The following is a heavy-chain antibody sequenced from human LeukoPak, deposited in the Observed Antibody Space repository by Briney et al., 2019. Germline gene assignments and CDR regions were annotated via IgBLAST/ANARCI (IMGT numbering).Heavy chain of an antibody. Sequence: GGSLRLSCAASGFTFDDYGMSWVRQAPGKGLEWVSGINWNGGSTGYADSVKGRFTISRDNAKNSLYLQMNSLRAEDTALYYCARAARSSWSWYFDYWGQGTLVTVSS. D-gene: IGHD6-13*01. CDR3: ARAARSSWSWYFDY. CDR2: INWNGGST. J-gene: IGHJ4*02. V-gene: IGHV3-20*04. CDR1: GFTFDDYG.